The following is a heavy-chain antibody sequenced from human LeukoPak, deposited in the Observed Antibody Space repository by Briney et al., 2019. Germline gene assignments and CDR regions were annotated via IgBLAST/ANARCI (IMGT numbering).Heavy chain of an antibody. CDR2: IYSGGST. CDR3: ARQLRMGFGELLCGFDY. J-gene: IGHJ4*02. CDR1: GFTVSSNY. D-gene: IGHD3-10*01. V-gene: IGHV3-66*04. Sequence: TGGSLRLSCAASGFTVSSNYMSWVRQAPGKGLEWVSVIYSGGSTYYADSVKGRFTISRDNAKNSLYLQMNSLRAEDTAVYYCARQLRMGFGELLCGFDYWGQGTLVTVSS.